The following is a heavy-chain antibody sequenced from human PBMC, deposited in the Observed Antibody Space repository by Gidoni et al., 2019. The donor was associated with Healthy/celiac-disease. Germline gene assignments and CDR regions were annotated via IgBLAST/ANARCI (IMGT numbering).Heavy chain of an antibody. CDR3: ARGQGAAAGNVY. Sequence: QVQLQQWGAGLLKPSETLSLTYAVYGGSFSGDYWSWIRQPPGQGLEWIGEINHSGSTNYNPSLKSRVTISVDTSKNQFSLKLSSVTAADTAVYYCARGQGAAAGNVYWGQGTLVTVSS. D-gene: IGHD6-13*01. V-gene: IGHV4-34*01. CDR1: GGSFSGDY. J-gene: IGHJ4*02. CDR2: INHSGST.